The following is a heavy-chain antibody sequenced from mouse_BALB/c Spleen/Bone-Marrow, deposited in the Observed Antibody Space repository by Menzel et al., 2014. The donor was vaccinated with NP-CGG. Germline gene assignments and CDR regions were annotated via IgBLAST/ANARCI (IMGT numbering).Heavy chain of an antibody. Sequence: EVKLMESGGGLVKPGGSLKLSCAASGFTFXSYAMSWVRQTPEKRLEGVASISSGGSTYYPDSEKGRFTISRDNARNILYLQMSSLRAEDTAMYCGARDDYDDQYYFDYWGEGTTLTVSS. V-gene: IGHV5-6-5*01. D-gene: IGHD2-4*01. J-gene: IGHJ2*01. CDR3: ARDDYDDQYYFDY. CDR1: GFTFXSYA. CDR2: ISSGGST.